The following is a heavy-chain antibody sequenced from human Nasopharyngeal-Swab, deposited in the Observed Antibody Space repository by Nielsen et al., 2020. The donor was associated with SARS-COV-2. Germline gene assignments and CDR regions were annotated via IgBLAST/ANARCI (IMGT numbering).Heavy chain of an antibody. CDR3: ARDRSGYYDFDY. CDR1: GFTFSSYE. Sequence: GESLKISCAASGFTFSSYEMNWVRQAPGKGLEWLSYISSSGTTIYYADSVKGRFTIYRDSAKNSLYLQMNSLRAEDTSLYYCARDRSGYYDFDYWGQGTLVTVSS. CDR2: ISSSGTTI. V-gene: IGHV3-48*03. J-gene: IGHJ4*02. D-gene: IGHD3-22*01.